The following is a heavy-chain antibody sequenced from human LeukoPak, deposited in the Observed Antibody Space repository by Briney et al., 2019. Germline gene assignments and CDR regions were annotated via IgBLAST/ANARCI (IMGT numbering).Heavy chain of an antibody. J-gene: IGHJ4*02. CDR3: ARDLSGWYVY. CDR2: INHSGST. V-gene: IGHV4-34*01. CDR1: GGSFSGYY. D-gene: IGHD6-19*01. Sequence: PSETLSLTCAVYGGSFSGYYWSWIRRPPGKGLEWIGEINHSGSTNYNPSLKSRVTISVDTSKNQFSLKLSSVTAADTAVYYCARDLSGWYVYWGQGTLVTVSS.